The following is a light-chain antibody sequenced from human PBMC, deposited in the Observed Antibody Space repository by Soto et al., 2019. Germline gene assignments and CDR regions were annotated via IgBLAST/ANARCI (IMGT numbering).Light chain of an antibody. V-gene: IGLV1-44*01. Sequence: QSVLTQPPSASRTPGQRVTISCSVSSSNIGSNTVNWYQQLPGTAPKLLFYSNNQRPSGVPDRFSGSKSGTSASRAISGLQSEDEADYYCAAWDDCLNGYVFRTGTKVTVL. CDR3: AAWDDCLNGYV. CDR2: SNN. J-gene: IGLJ1*01. CDR1: SSNIGSNT.